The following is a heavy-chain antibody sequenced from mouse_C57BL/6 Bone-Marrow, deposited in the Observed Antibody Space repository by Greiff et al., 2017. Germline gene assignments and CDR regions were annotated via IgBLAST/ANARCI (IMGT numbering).Heavy chain of an antibody. Sequence: EVQLVESGGDLVKPGGSLKLSCAASGFTFSSYGMSWVRQTPDKRLEWVATISSGGSYTYYPDSVKGRFTISRDNAKNTLYLQMSSLKSEDTAMYYCAREDTTVVEGFAYWGQGTLVTVSA. D-gene: IGHD1-1*01. CDR3: AREDTTVVEGFAY. CDR1: GFTFSSYG. V-gene: IGHV5-6*01. J-gene: IGHJ3*01. CDR2: ISSGGSYT.